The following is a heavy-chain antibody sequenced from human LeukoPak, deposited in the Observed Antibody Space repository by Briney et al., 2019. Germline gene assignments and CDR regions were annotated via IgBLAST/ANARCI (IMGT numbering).Heavy chain of an antibody. V-gene: IGHV4-39*07. CDR3: AHDFWSGYYSS. CDR1: GGSISSSGYY. D-gene: IGHD3-3*01. J-gene: IGHJ5*02. Sequence: SETLSLTCTVSGGSISSSGYYWGWIRQPPGKGLEWIGNIYYVGSTYYNPSLNSRVTISVDTSKNQFSLKLSSVTAADTAVYYCAHDFWSGYYSSWGQGTLVTVSS. CDR2: IYYVGST.